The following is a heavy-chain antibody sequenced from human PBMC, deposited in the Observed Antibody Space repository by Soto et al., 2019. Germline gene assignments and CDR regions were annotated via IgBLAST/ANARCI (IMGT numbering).Heavy chain of an antibody. CDR2: IIHGSRIT. CDR3: TRDGQRGYDMDV. J-gene: IGHJ6*02. Sequence: PGGSLRLSCAAPGFTFSSYSMNWVRQAPGRGLEWISHIIHGSRITYYAESVKGRFTISRDNAKNSLYLQMNSLGAEDAAVYYCTRDGQRGYDMDVWGQGTTVTVSS. CDR1: GFTFSSYS. V-gene: IGHV3-48*01.